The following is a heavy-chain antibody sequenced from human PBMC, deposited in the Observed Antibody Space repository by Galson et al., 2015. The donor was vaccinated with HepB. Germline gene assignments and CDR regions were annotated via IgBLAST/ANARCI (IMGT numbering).Heavy chain of an antibody. D-gene: IGHD2-15*01. Sequence: SLRLSCAASGFTFSSYGMHWVRQAPGKGLEWVAFIRYDGSNKYYADSVKGRFTISRDNSKNTLYLQMNSLRAEDTAVYYCAKEIRGGVVVVAAGSYYYGMDVWGQGTTVTVSS. CDR2: IRYDGSNK. V-gene: IGHV3-30*02. CDR1: GFTFSSYG. J-gene: IGHJ6*02. CDR3: AKEIRGGVVVVAAGSYYYGMDV.